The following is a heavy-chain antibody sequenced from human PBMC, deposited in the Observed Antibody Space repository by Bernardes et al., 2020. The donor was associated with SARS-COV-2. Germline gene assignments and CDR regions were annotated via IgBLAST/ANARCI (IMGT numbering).Heavy chain of an antibody. J-gene: IGHJ4*02. CDR3: TTGRYGSGGLDY. V-gene: IGHV3-15*01. D-gene: IGHD3-10*01. CDR2: IKSKTDGGTT. CDR1: GFTFSNAW. Sequence: GGSLRLSCAASGFTFSNAWMSWVRQAPGKGLEWVGRIKSKTDGGTTDYAAPVKGRFTISRDDSKNTLYLQMNSLKTEDTAVYYCTTGRYGSGGLDYWGQGTLVNVAS.